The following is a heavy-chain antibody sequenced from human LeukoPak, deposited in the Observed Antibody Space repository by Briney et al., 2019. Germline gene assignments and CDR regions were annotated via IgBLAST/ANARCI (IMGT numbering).Heavy chain of an antibody. J-gene: IGHJ4*02. Sequence: GGSLRLSCAASGFTFSSYSMNWVRQAPGKGLEWVSSISSSSSYIYYADSVKGRFTISRDNAKNSLYLQMNGLRAEDTAVYYCAKDVDYYDSSEPSNDYWGQGTLVTVSS. D-gene: IGHD3-22*01. V-gene: IGHV3-21*01. CDR3: AKDVDYYDSSEPSNDY. CDR1: GFTFSSYS. CDR2: ISSSSSYI.